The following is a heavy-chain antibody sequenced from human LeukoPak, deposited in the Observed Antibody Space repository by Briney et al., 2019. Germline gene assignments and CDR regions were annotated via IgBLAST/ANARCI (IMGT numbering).Heavy chain of an antibody. J-gene: IGHJ4*02. CDR3: ARFLGVRGAYDY. Sequence: GGSLRLSCAASGFTFNYYAMSWVRQAPGKGLEWVSTISGSGTDTYYTDSVKGRFTISRDNAKNSLYLQMNSLRAEDTAVYYCARFLGVRGAYDYWGQGTLVTVSS. D-gene: IGHD3-10*01. V-gene: IGHV3-21*01. CDR1: GFTFNYYA. CDR2: ISGSGTDT.